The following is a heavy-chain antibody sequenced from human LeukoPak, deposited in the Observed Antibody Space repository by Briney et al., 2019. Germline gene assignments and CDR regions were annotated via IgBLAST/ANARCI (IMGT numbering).Heavy chain of an antibody. J-gene: IGHJ6*02. CDR1: GFTFSSYS. CDR3: ARDLKAAAKNYYYYYGMDV. CDR2: ISSSSSYI. D-gene: IGHD6-13*01. V-gene: IGHV3-21*01. Sequence: GGSLRLSCAASGFTFSSYSMHWVRQAPGKGLEWVSAISSSSSYIYYADSVKGRFAISRDNAKNSLYLQMNGLRAEDTAVYYCARDLKAAAKNYYYYYGMDVWGQGTTVTVSS.